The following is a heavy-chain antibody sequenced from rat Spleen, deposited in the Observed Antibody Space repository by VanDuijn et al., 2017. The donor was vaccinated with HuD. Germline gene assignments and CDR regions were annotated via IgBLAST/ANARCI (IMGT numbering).Heavy chain of an antibody. CDR3: AREGIGTTTDY. CDR2: ISPKGGSI. J-gene: IGHJ2*01. CDR1: GFTFSDYN. V-gene: IGHV5-7*01. D-gene: IGHD1-5*01. Sequence: EVQLVESGGGLVQPGRSLKLSCAASGFTFSDYNMAWVRQAPKKGLEWVATISPKGGSIYYPDSVKGRFTISRDNAQNTLYLQMNSLQTEDTATYYCAREGIGTTTDYWGQGVMVTVSS.